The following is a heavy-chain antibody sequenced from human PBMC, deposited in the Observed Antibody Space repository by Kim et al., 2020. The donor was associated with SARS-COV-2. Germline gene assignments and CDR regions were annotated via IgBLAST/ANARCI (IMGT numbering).Heavy chain of an antibody. CDR3: ARAVHDVWSGYYTGIWYFDL. V-gene: IGHV4-59*01. CDR1: GGSISSYY. CDR2: IYYSGST. D-gene: IGHD3-3*01. J-gene: IGHJ2*01. Sequence: SETLSLTCTVSGGSISSYYWSWIRQPPGKGLEWIWCIYYSGSTNYNPSLKSRVTITVDTSTNQFSLKLSSVTAADTAVYYCARAVHDVWSGYYTGIWYFDLWGRGTLVTVSS.